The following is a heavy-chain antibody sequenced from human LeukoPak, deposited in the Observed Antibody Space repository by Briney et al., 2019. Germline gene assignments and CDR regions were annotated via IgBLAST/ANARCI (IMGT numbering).Heavy chain of an antibody. J-gene: IGHJ6*02. D-gene: IGHD5-18*01. CDR3: ASLLWLPDYYYGMDV. Sequence: PSETLSLTCTVSGGSISSGGYYWSWIRQHPGKGLEWIGYIYYSGSTYYNPSLKSRVTISVDTSKNQFSLKLSSVTAADTAVYYCASLLWLPDYYYGMDVWGQGTTVTVSS. CDR2: IYYSGST. V-gene: IGHV4-31*03. CDR1: GGSISSGGYY.